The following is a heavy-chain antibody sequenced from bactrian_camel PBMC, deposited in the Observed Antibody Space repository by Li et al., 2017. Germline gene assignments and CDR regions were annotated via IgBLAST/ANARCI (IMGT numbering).Heavy chain of an antibody. D-gene: IGHD2*01. CDR3: AARTVSGTSFCRRPGLNYNY. V-gene: IGHV3S6*01. Sequence: HVQLVESGGGSVQAGGSLRLSCEFSEYSASTNCMTWFRQAPGKEREGVATIWIGGGETDYADSVKGRFTISRDNAKNTLYLQMNSLKPEDTAMYYCAARTVSGTSFCRRPGLNYNYWGQGTQVTVS. CDR2: IWIGGGET. J-gene: IGHJ4*01. CDR1: EYSASTNC.